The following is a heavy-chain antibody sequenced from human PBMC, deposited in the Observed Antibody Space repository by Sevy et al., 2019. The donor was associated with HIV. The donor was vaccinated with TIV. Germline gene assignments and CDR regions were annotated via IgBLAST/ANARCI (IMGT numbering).Heavy chain of an antibody. D-gene: IGHD2-2*01. Sequence: ASVKVSCKASGYTFTSYAMHWVRQAPGQRLEWMGWINAGNGNTKYSQKFQGRVTITRDTSAMTAYMELSSLRSEDTAVYYCARVYCSSTSCYYWDYWGQGTLVTVSS. CDR1: GYTFTSYA. V-gene: IGHV1-3*01. J-gene: IGHJ4*02. CDR3: ARVYCSSTSCYYWDY. CDR2: INAGNGNT.